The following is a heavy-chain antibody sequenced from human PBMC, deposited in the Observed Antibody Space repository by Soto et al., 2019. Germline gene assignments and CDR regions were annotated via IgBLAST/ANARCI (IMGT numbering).Heavy chain of an antibody. CDR1: GFTFSSYA. CDR3: ARDDSGTYKQVDS. D-gene: IGHD1-26*01. J-gene: IGHJ5*02. Sequence: QVQLVESGGGVVQPGRSLRLSCAASGFTFSSYALHWVRQAPGKGLEWVAVMSYDGTNKYYTDSVKGRFTISRDNXKNTLYLQMDSLRTEDTGVYYCARDDSGTYKQVDSWGQGTLVTVSS. V-gene: IGHV3-30-3*01. CDR2: MSYDGTNK.